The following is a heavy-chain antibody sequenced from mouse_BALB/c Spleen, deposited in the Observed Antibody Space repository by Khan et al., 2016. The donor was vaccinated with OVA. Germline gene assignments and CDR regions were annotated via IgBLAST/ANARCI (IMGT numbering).Heavy chain of an antibody. V-gene: IGHV3-2*02. CDR2: ISYSGNT. Sequence: EVQLVESGPGLVKPSQSLSLTCTVTGYSITSDYAWNWIRQFPGNKLEWMGFISYSGNTNYNPSLKSRISITRDTSKNQFFLQLTSVTTEDTATYYCARIWGGDIDYGGKGTTLTVSS. CDR1: GYSITSDYA. J-gene: IGHJ2*01. D-gene: IGHD3-3*01. CDR3: ARIWGGDIDY.